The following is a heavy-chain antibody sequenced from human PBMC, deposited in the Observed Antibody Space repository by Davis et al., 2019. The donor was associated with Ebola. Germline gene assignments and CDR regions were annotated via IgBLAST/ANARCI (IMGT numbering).Heavy chain of an antibody. J-gene: IGHJ6*02. CDR2: ISSGSTYS. V-gene: IGHV3-21*01. Sequence: GESLKTSCAASGFTFRNYSMNWVRQAPGKGLEWVSSISSGSTYSYYADSVKGRFTISRDNVKNSLYLEMSSLRAEDTAVYYCARPRNPTDIYFGMDVWGQGTTVIVSS. CDR3: ARPRNPTDIYFGMDV. CDR1: GFTFRNYS. D-gene: IGHD1-14*01.